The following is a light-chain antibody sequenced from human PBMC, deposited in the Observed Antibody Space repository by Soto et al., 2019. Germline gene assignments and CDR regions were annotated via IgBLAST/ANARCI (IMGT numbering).Light chain of an antibody. V-gene: IGLV2-14*03. CDR3: SSYPSNNIVL. J-gene: IGLJ2*01. CDR2: DVT. CDR1: SSDVANENF. Sequence: QSALTQPASVSGSPGQSITISCTGTSSDVANENFVSWYQQHPGKAPKLMISDVTHRPSGVSNRFSGSKSGNRASLTISGLQTEDEADYYCSSYPSNNIVLFGGGTKLTFL.